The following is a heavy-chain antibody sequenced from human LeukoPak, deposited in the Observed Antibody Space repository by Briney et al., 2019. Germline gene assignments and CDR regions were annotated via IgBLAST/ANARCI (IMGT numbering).Heavy chain of an antibody. V-gene: IGHV4-31*03. CDR1: GGSISSGGYY. Sequence: SETLSLTCTVSGGSISSGGYYWSWIRQHPGKGLEWIGSIYYSGSTNYDPSLQGRVTISLDTSRNQFSLKLSSVTAADTAVYYCASNYGDYVLDYWGQGTLVTVSS. CDR3: ASNYGDYVLDY. D-gene: IGHD4-17*01. J-gene: IGHJ4*02. CDR2: IYYSGST.